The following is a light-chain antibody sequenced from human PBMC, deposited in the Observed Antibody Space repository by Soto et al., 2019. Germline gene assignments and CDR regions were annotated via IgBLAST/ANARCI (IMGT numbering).Light chain of an antibody. Sequence: QAVLTQPASVSGSPGQSITISCTGTNSDVGGYNFVSWYQQHPGKAPKLMIYDVSNRPSGVSNRFSGSKSGNTASLNISGLQAEDEAHYYCSSYTSSSIPYVFGIGTKLTVL. V-gene: IGLV2-14*01. CDR3: SSYTSSSIPYV. J-gene: IGLJ1*01. CDR2: DVS. CDR1: NSDVGGYNF.